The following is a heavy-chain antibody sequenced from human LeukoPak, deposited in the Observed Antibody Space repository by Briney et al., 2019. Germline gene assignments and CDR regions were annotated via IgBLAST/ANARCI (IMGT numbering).Heavy chain of an antibody. CDR2: ISWNSGSI. CDR3: AKLSDYGDQTFDY. Sequence: PGRSLRLSCAASGFTFDDYAMPWVRQAPGKGLEWVSGISWNSGSIGYADSVKGRFTISRDNAKNSLYLQMNSLRAEDTALYYCAKLSDYGDQTFDYWGQGTLVTVSS. V-gene: IGHV3-9*01. CDR1: GFTFDDYA. D-gene: IGHD4-17*01. J-gene: IGHJ4*02.